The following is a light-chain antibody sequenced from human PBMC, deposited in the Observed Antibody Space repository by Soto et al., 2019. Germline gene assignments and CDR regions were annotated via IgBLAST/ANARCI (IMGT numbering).Light chain of an antibody. CDR3: QQYNSYSSWT. CDR1: QSISSW. J-gene: IGKJ1*01. V-gene: IGKV1-5*03. CDR2: KAS. Sequence: DIQMTQSPSTLSASVGDRVTITCRASQSISSWLAWYQQKPGKAPKLLIYKASSLESGVPSRFSGSGSGTEFTLTISSPQPDDVATYYCQQYNSYSSWTFGQGTKVEIK.